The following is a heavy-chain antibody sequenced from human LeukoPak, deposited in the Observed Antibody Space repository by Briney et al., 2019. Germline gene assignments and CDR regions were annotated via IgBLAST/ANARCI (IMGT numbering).Heavy chain of an antibody. V-gene: IGHV1-18*01. CDR2: ISAYNGNT. J-gene: IGHJ6*02. D-gene: IGHD3-10*01. Sequence: ASVKVSCKASGYTFTSYGISWVRQAPGQGLEWMGWISAYNGNTNYAQKLQGRVTMTTDTSTSTAYMELRSLRSDDTAVYYCARDPLITMVRGATDDYYGMDVWGQGTTVTVSS. CDR3: ARDPLITMVRGATDDYYGMDV. CDR1: GYTFTSYG.